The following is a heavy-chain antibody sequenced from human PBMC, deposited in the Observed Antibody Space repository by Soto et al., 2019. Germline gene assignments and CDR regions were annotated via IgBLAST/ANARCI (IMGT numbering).Heavy chain of an antibody. CDR2: INPYTGGT. V-gene: IGHV1-2*04. J-gene: IGHJ6*02. Sequence: ASVKVSCKASGYTFTDYYLHWVRQAPGQGLEWMGWINPYTGGTNYAQEFQGWVTMTRDTSISTAYMELSRLRSDDTAVYYCARSTHYYYIMDVWGQGTTVTVSS. CDR1: GYTFTDYY. CDR3: ARSTHYYYIMDV.